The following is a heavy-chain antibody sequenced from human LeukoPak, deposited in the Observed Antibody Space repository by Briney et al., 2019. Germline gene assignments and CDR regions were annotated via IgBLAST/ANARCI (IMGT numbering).Heavy chain of an antibody. Sequence: GGSLRLSCAASGFTFSSYAMSWVRQAPGKGLEWVSEISGSGSSTYYADSVKGRFTISRDNSKNTLYLQMSSLRAEDTALYYCAKHNSSSPSFDYWGQGTLVTVSS. CDR1: GFTFSSYA. V-gene: IGHV3-23*01. CDR3: AKHNSSSPSFDY. J-gene: IGHJ4*02. CDR2: ISGSGSST. D-gene: IGHD6-6*01.